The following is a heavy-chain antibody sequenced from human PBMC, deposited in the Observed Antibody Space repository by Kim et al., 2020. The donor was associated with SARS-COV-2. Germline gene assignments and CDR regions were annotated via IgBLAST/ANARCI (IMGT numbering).Heavy chain of an antibody. Sequence: SETLSLSCTVSGGSIRSSSYYWGWIRLPPGKGLEWIASMYYSGTTYYNPSLKSRVTMSMDTSKSQLSLKLTSVTAADTAVYYCANLWFGEKRSFDLWGRGTLVTVSS. CDR3: ANLWFGEKRSFDL. J-gene: IGHJ2*01. CDR1: GGSIRSSSYY. V-gene: IGHV4-39*07. CDR2: MYYSGTT. D-gene: IGHD3-10*01.